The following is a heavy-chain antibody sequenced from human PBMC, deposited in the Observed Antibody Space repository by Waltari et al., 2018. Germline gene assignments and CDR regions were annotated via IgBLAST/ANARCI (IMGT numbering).Heavy chain of an antibody. CDR1: GGSISSGAYY. J-gene: IGHJ3*02. CDR3: AREELGNDCFDI. CDR2: TYTSGSN. V-gene: IGHV4-61*02. Sequence: QVQLQESGPGLVKPSQTLSLTCTVSGGSISSGAYYWTWVRQPAGKGLEWIGRTYTSGSNNYNPALESRVAISIDMSKNQFSLKLNSVTAADSAVYYCAREELGNDCFDIWGQGTMVTVSS. D-gene: IGHD2-21*02.